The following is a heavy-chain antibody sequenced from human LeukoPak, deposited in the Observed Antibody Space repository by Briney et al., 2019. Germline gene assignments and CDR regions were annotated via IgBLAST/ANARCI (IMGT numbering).Heavy chain of an antibody. V-gene: IGHV3-30*02. Sequence: GGSLRLSCVASGFTFTSYGMHWVRQAPGKGLEWVALIRHDGNDKYYAETVKGRFTISRDNSNNTLYLQMNTLRAEDTAVYYCARARLLVRGGIVYFDYWGQGTLVTVSS. CDR3: ARARLLVRGGIVYFDY. CDR1: GFTFTSYG. CDR2: IRHDGNDK. D-gene: IGHD3-10*01. J-gene: IGHJ4*02.